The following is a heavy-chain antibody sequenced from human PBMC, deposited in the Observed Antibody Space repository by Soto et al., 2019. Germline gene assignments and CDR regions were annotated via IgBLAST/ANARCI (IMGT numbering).Heavy chain of an antibody. CDR1: GFTSSNYA. CDR2: ISYDGGNK. CDR3: ARDRDLWSYHYGMDV. Sequence: GGSLRLSCAASGFTSSNYAMYWVRQTQGKGLEWVARISYDGGNKYHADSVKGRFTISRDNSKNTLYLQMSSLRAEDTAVYYCARDRDLWSYHYGMDVWGQGTTVTVSS. J-gene: IGHJ6*02. D-gene: IGHD3-3*01. V-gene: IGHV3-30-3*01.